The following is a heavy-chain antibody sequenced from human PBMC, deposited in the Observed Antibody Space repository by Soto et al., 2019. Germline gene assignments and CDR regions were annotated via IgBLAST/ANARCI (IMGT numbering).Heavy chain of an antibody. CDR2: INLGGTTT. CDR1: EYTFTDYF. CDR3: IGAAWGMRHFDD. J-gene: IGHJ4*02. Sequence: QVQLVQSGAEVKKPGASVKLSCQASEYTFTDYFIHWVRQAPGQGLEWMGLINLGGTTTTYAQKFQGRLTIIRASSTRTAYMALSSLRSEDTTVYYCIGAAWGMRHFDDWGQGTLVSVSS. D-gene: IGHD3-16*01. V-gene: IGHV1-46*03.